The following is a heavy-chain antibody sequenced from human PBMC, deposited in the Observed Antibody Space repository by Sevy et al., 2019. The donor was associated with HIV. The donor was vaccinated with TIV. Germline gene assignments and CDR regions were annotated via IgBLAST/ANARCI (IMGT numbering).Heavy chain of an antibody. J-gene: IGHJ2*01. Sequence: GGSLRLSCAASGFTFSSYAMSWVRQAPGKGLEWVSGISGSGGSTYYADSVKGRFTISRDNSKNTLYLQMNSLRAEDTAVYYCAKRSGGGGNWYFDLWGRGTLVTVSS. CDR1: GFTFSSYA. CDR3: AKRSGGGGNWYFDL. D-gene: IGHD6-19*01. CDR2: ISGSGGST. V-gene: IGHV3-23*01.